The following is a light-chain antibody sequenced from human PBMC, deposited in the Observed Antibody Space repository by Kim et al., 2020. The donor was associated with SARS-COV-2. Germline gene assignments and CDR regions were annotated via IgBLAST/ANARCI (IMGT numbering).Light chain of an antibody. V-gene: IGLV7-46*01. CDR1: TGAVTSGHH. CDR2: DTR. Sequence: PEGTVPLTCGSSTGAVTSGHHPYWLQQKPGQAPRTLIYDTRNKHSWTPARFSGSLLGGNAALTLSGALPEDEAEYYCLLYFNGYRIFGGGTQLTVL. CDR3: LLYFNGYRI. J-gene: IGLJ2*01.